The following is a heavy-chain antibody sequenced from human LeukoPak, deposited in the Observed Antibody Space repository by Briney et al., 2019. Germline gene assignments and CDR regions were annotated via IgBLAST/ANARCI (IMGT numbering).Heavy chain of an antibody. CDR2: ISGRGELT. D-gene: IGHD3-22*01. CDR1: GFTFSTYA. CDR3: VKDRPNYYGSEGHYYRQNGDS. V-gene: IGHV3-23*01. Sequence: GGSLGLSCGASGFTFSTYAMSWVRQPPGKGLEWVASISGRGELTYYTDSVRGRLTISRDNSRSTLYLQMNFLRTDDTAVYYCVKDRPNYYGSEGHYYRQNGDSWGQGTLVTVSS. J-gene: IGHJ5*01.